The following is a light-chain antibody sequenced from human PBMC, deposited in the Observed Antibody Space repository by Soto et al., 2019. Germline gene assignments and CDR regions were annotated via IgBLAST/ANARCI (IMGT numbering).Light chain of an antibody. V-gene: IGKV4-1*01. Sequence: DIVMTQSPDSLAVSLGERASINCKSSQSVLYSSKNKNYLAWYQQKPGQSPSLLIYWASTRESGVPDRFSGSGSGTDFTLTISGLQAEDVAVYYCQQYYSTPPTFGQGTKLEIK. CDR1: QSVLYSSKNKNY. CDR2: WAS. J-gene: IGKJ2*01. CDR3: QQYYSTPPT.